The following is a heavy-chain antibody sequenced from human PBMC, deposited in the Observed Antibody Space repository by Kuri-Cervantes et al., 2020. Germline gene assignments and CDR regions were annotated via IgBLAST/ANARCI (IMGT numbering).Heavy chain of an antibody. J-gene: IGHJ4*02. Sequence: SGPTLVKPTETLTLTCTVSGFSLSNARMGVSWIRQPPGKALEWLAHIFSNDEKSYSTSLKSRLTITKDTSKNQVVLTMTNMDPVDTATYYCAHRPSIAVADFDYWGQGTLVTVSS. V-gene: IGHV2-26*01. D-gene: IGHD6-19*01. CDR3: AHRPSIAVADFDY. CDR1: GFSLSNARMG. CDR2: IFSNDEK.